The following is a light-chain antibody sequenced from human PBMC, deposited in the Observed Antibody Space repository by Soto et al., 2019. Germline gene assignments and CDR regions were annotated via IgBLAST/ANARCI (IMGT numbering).Light chain of an antibody. Sequence: CQRVWISVSGVACHIVSSAHLAWYQQKPGQAPRLLIYGASSWAADVPARFSGSGSGTEFTLTISGLQSDVLALSFCQQYNMWTSWTIGHGTKVDIK. V-gene: IGKV3-15*01. CDR2: GAS. J-gene: IGKJ1*01. CDR1: HIVSSA. CDR3: QQYNMWTSWT.